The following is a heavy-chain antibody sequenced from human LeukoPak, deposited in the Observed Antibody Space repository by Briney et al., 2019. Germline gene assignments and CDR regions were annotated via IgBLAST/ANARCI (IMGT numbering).Heavy chain of an antibody. D-gene: IGHD6-19*01. CDR2: IYRGGRT. V-gene: IGHV3-66*01. CDR3: ARDLVGSSGWWDFDY. Sequence: PGGSLRISCAASGFTVSSNYLTWVRQAPGKGLEWVSVIYRGGRTYYADSVKGRFTISRDNSKNTLYLQMNSLRAEDTAVYYCARDLVGSSGWWDFDYWGQGTLVTVSS. J-gene: IGHJ4*02. CDR1: GFTVSSNY.